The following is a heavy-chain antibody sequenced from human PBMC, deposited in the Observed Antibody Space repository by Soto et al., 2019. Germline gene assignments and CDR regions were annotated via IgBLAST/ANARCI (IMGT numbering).Heavy chain of an antibody. D-gene: IGHD3-3*01. J-gene: IGHJ6*01. CDR2: VYPDDSDT. CDR1: GYSFTNFF. CDR3: ARRYDFWSISSGRYYNGLDV. V-gene: IGHV5-51*01. Sequence: PGESLKISCRGSGYSFTNFFLVSVRQMPLKVLEWMGMVYPDDSDTKYNPSFEGQFTISAERSSAYLQWNTLRASDTAIYFCARRYDFWSISSGRYYNGLDVWGQGTTVPVSS.